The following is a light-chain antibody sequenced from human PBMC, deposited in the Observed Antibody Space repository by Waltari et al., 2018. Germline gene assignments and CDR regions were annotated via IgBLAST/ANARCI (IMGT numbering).Light chain of an antibody. J-gene: IGLJ2*01. Sequence: SSELTQDPAVSVALGQTIRITCQRDSLRRGDASWYQQKPGQAPVLVMFGENNRPSGIPDRFSGSISGSTTSLTITGAQAEDEADYYCNSRDNRGQGVVFGGGTKVTVL. V-gene: IGLV3-19*01. CDR1: SLRRGD. CDR3: NSRDNRGQGVV. CDR2: GEN.